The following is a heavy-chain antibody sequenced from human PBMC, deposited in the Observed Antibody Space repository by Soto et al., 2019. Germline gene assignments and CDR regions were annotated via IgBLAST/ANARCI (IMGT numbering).Heavy chain of an antibody. V-gene: IGHV1-8*01. Sequence: QVQLVQSGAEGKKPGASVKVSCKASGYTFTSYDINWVRQATGQGPEWMGWMNPNSGDRHYAQTFQGRVTMTRNTSISTANLELSSLRSEDTAMYYCARWYGGNSGDYWGQGTLVTVSS. J-gene: IGHJ4*02. D-gene: IGHD2-21*02. CDR3: ARWYGGNSGDY. CDR1: GYTFTSYD. CDR2: MNPNSGDR.